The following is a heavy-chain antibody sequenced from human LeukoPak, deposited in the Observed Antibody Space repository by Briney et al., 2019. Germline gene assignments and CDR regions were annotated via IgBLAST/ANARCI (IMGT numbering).Heavy chain of an antibody. J-gene: IGHJ5*02. D-gene: IGHD4-17*01. CDR2: ISGFNGNT. CDR1: GYTFTSYG. V-gene: IGHV1-18*01. Sequence: ASVKVSCKASGYTFTSYGINWVRQAPGQGLEWMGWISGFNGNTNYAQKLQGRVTMTTDTSTSTAYMDLRSLRSDDTAVYFCARNLLDGDYIGGDWFDLWCQGTLVTVSS. CDR3: ARNLLDGDYIGGDWFDL.